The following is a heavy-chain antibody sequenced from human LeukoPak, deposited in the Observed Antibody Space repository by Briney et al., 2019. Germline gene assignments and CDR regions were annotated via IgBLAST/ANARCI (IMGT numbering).Heavy chain of an antibody. CDR1: GGSISSYY. V-gene: IGHV4-59*01. Sequence: SETLSLTCTVSGGSISSYYWSWIRQPPGKGLEWIGYIYYSGSTNYNPSLKSRVTISVDTSKNQFSLKLSSVTAADTAVYYCARYMTTVTTGTHYYMDVWGKGTTVTVSS. D-gene: IGHD4-17*01. CDR2: IYYSGST. CDR3: ARYMTTVTTGTHYYMDV. J-gene: IGHJ6*03.